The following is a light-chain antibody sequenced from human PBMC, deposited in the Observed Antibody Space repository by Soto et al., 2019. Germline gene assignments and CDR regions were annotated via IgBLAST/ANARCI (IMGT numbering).Light chain of an antibody. CDR3: QTWGTGIEV. J-gene: IGLJ2*01. CDR1: SGHSSYA. Sequence: QLVLTQSPSASASLGASVKLTCTLSSGHSSYAIAWHQQQLEKGPRYLMKLNSDGSHNKGDGIPDRFSGSSSGAERYLTISSLQSEDEADYYCQTWGTGIEVFGGGTKLTVL. V-gene: IGLV4-69*01. CDR2: LNSDGSH.